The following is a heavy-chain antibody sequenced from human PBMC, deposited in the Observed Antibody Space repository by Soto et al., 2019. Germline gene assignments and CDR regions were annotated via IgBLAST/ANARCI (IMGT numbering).Heavy chain of an antibody. D-gene: IGHD7-27*01. V-gene: IGHV4-30-4*01. CDR2: IFDSGTT. Sequence: QVQLQESGPGLVKPSQTLSLTCTVSGGSITSDYSCWSWIRQPPGEGLEWIGHIFDSGTTYTNPSPRSQVAISLDPSKNPSSPTLSSVTAADTAVYYCARGPSGDKVHYWGQGALVTVSS. CDR1: GGSITSDYSC. CDR3: ARGPSGDKVHY. J-gene: IGHJ4*02.